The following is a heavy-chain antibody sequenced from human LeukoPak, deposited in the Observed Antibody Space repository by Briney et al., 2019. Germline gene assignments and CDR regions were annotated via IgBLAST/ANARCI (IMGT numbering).Heavy chain of an antibody. D-gene: IGHD3-22*01. V-gene: IGHV1-69*05. CDR2: VIAIFGRV. Sequence: SVKVSCKASRGTFSSYGISWVRQAPGQGLEWMGGVIAIFGRVKYGQKFQGRATITTDESTSTAYMELSSLTSEDTGVYYCARGELGDSSGFSFSDYWGQGTLVTVSS. CDR1: RGTFSSYG. CDR3: ARGELGDSSGFSFSDY. J-gene: IGHJ4*02.